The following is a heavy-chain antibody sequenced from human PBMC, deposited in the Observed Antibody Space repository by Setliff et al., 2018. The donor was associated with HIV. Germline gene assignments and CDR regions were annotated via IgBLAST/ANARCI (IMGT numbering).Heavy chain of an antibody. CDR1: GGSISSHY. V-gene: IGHV4-34*01. D-gene: IGHD3-3*01. CDR3: ARRSDFWSEGDAFDI. J-gene: IGHJ3*02. CDR2: INHSGST. Sequence: SETLSLTCTVSGGSISSHYWSWIRQPPGKGLEWIGEINHSGSTNYNPSLKRRVTISVDTSKNQFSLKLSSVTAADTAVYYCARRSDFWSEGDAFDIWGQGTMVTVSS.